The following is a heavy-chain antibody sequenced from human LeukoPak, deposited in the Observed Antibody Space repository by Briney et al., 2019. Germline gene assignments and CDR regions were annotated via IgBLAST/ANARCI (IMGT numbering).Heavy chain of an antibody. CDR1: GGCFSGYY. V-gene: IGHV4-34*01. CDR3: ARGRGIAARRFPFDY. J-gene: IGHJ4*02. Sequence: SETLSLPCAVYGGCFSGYYWSWIRQPPGNGLEWIGEINHSGSTNYNSSLKSRVTISVDTSNNQFSLKLSSVTAADTAVYYCARGRGIAARRFPFDYWGQGTLVTVSS. CDR2: INHSGST. D-gene: IGHD6-6*01.